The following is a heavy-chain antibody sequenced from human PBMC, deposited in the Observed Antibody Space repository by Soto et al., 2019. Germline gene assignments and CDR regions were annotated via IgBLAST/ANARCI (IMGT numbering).Heavy chain of an antibody. CDR2: VYYTGTT. Sequence: LSLTCTVSGGSIRTSNYYWVWIRQTPGRGLEWIGSVYYTGTTYYTPSLQGRVSMSADTSKNQFFLELKSVTAADTAVYYCARGYYYDTSGYYSAFDIWGQGTMVTVSS. J-gene: IGHJ3*02. CDR1: GGSIRTSNYY. D-gene: IGHD3-22*01. CDR3: ARGYYYDTSGYYSAFDI. V-gene: IGHV4-39*07.